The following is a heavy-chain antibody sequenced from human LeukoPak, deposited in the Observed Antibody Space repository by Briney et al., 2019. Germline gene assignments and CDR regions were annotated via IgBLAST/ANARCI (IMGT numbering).Heavy chain of an antibody. Sequence: PGESLRLSCAASGFTISTYTMNWVRQAPGKGLEWVSSISSDGYSIYYTDSVKGQFTISRDNAKNSLFLQMSSLRAEDTAVFYCARRKLGYAFDIWGQGTMVTVSS. CDR2: ISSDGYSI. V-gene: IGHV3-21*01. CDR3: ARRKLGYAFDI. J-gene: IGHJ3*02. CDR1: GFTISTYT. D-gene: IGHD7-27*01.